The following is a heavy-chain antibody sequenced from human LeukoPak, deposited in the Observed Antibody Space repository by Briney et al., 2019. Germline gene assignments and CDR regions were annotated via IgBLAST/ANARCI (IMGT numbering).Heavy chain of an antibody. Sequence: SVKVSCKASGGTFSSYAISWVRQAPGQGLEWMGGIIPIFGTANYAQKFQGRVTITADESTSTAYMELSSLRSEDTAVYYCASGLHYYGSGSYYMDVWGKGTTVTISS. J-gene: IGHJ6*03. D-gene: IGHD3-10*01. CDR1: GGTFSSYA. CDR2: IIPIFGTA. CDR3: ASGLHYYGSGSYYMDV. V-gene: IGHV1-69*01.